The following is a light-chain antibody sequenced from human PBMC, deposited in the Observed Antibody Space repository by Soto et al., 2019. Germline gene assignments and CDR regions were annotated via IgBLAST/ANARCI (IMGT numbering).Light chain of an antibody. CDR2: LEGSGRY. J-gene: IGLJ2*01. Sequence: QSVLTQSSSASASLGSSVKLTCTLSSGHSSYIIAWHQQQPGKAPRYLMKLEGSGRYNKGSGVPDRFSGSSSEADRSLTISTLHFEDEGDYYCEIWDRNAHTVFGGGTKLTVL. CDR3: EIWDRNAHTV. V-gene: IGLV4-60*02. CDR1: SGHSSYI.